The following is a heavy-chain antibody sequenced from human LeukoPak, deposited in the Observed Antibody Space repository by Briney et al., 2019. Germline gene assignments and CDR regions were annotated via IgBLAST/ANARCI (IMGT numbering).Heavy chain of an antibody. CDR1: GFTFSDYA. Sequence: GGSLRLSCEASGFTFSDYAMHWARQAPGKGPEWVAFIRYDGSNKCYADSVRGRFTISRDNSKNTLYLQMNSLSHEDTAFYYCAKSQISGNPNLNSWGQGTLVTVSS. V-gene: IGHV3-30*02. CDR2: IRYDGSNK. D-gene: IGHD3-10*01. J-gene: IGHJ5*02. CDR3: AKSQISGNPNLNS.